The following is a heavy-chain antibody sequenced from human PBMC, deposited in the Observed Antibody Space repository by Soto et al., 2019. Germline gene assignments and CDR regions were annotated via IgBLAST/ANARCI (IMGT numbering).Heavy chain of an antibody. Sequence: QVQLVQSGAEVKKPGASVKVSCKASGYTFTSYGISWVRQAPRQGLEWMGWISAYNGNTNYAQKLQGRVTMTTDTSTSTAYMVLRSLRSDDTAVYYCAREGDYGDYLWYFDLWGRGTLVTVSS. V-gene: IGHV1-18*01. D-gene: IGHD4-17*01. CDR3: AREGDYGDYLWYFDL. CDR2: ISAYNGNT. J-gene: IGHJ2*01. CDR1: GYTFTSYG.